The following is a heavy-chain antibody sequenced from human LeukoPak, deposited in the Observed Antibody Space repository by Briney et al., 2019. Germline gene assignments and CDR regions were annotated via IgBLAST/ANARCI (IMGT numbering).Heavy chain of an antibody. J-gene: IGHJ4*02. Sequence: GGSLRLSCAASGFTFSTYWMTWVRQAPGKGLEWVAHIKSDGSENYYVDSVKGRFTISRDNAKNSLFLQMNSLRADDTAVYYCAIDSWELRGYWGQGTLVTVSS. CDR2: IKSDGSEN. CDR3: AIDSWELRGY. V-gene: IGHV3-7*01. CDR1: GFTFSTYW. D-gene: IGHD1-26*01.